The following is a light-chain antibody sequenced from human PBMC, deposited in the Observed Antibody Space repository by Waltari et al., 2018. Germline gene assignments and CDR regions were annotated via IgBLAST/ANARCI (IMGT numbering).Light chain of an antibody. V-gene: IGKV1-9*01. J-gene: IGKJ4*02. Sequence: IQLTQSPSSLSASVGDRVTITCRVCQGISYFLAWYQQKPGKAPKVLIYAASTLQSGVPSRFSGSGSGTDFTLAISSLQPEDFATYYCQHLNSSPPLFGGGTKVEIK. CDR1: QGISYF. CDR2: AAS. CDR3: QHLNSSPPL.